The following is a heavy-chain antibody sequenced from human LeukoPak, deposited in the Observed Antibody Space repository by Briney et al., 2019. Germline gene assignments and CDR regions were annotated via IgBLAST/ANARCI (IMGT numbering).Heavy chain of an antibody. CDR2: IDPSDSYT. V-gene: IGHV5-10-1*01. J-gene: IGHJ4*02. CDR1: GYSFTSNW. Sequence: KTGESLKISCKGSGYSFTSNWISWVRQMPGKGLEWMGRIDPSDSYTNYSPSFQGHVTISADKSISTAYLQWSSLKASDTAMYYCARPVEMATSPFDYWGQGTLVTVSS. D-gene: IGHD5-24*01. CDR3: ARPVEMATSPFDY.